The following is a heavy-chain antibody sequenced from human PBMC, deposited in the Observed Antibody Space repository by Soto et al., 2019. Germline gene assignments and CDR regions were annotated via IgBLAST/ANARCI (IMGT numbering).Heavy chain of an antibody. CDR1: GYGVSSNSAA. J-gene: IGHJ4*01. V-gene: IGHV6-1*01. D-gene: IGHD5-12*01. CDR3: TREHGSGYSDY. CDR2: TFYRSKWYY. Sequence: SHTLSLTCAISGYGVSSNSAALNWIRQSPSRGLEWLGRTFYRSKWYYHYAVSVESRITINPDTSKNQFSLQLTSVTPEDTAVYYCTREHGSGYSDYWGQGTLVTVSS.